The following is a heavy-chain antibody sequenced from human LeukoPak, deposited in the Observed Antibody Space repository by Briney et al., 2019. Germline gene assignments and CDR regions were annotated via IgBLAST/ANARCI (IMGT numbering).Heavy chain of an antibody. Sequence: SETLSLTCAVSGDSISSDIWWNWVRQPPGKGLEWIGEIHHSGGINYNPSLKSRVTISVDTSKNQFSLKLTSVTAADTAVYYCARTIYSGSYPRFDFWGQGTLVTVSS. V-gene: IGHV4-4*02. D-gene: IGHD1-26*01. CDR1: GDSISSDIW. CDR2: IHHSGGI. CDR3: ARTIYSGSYPRFDF. J-gene: IGHJ4*02.